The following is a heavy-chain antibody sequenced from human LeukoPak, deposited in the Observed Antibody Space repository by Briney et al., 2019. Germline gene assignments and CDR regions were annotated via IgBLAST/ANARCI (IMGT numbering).Heavy chain of an antibody. CDR1: GGSFSGYY. D-gene: IGHD3-3*01. Sequence: SETLSLTCAVYGGSFSGYYWSWIRQPPGKGLEWIGEINHSGSTNYNPSLKSRVTISVNTSKNQFYLKLSSVTDADTAVFYCARGKKLRFLEWFPRYFDYWGQGTLVTVSS. J-gene: IGHJ4*02. V-gene: IGHV4-34*01. CDR2: INHSGST. CDR3: ARGKKLRFLEWFPRYFDY.